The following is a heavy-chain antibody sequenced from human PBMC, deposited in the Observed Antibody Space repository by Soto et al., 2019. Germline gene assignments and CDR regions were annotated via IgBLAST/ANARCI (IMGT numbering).Heavy chain of an antibody. CDR3: AKTPGVATIPYYYYGMDV. D-gene: IGHD5-12*01. CDR2: ISYDGSNK. J-gene: IGHJ6*02. CDR1: GFTFSSYG. V-gene: IGHV3-30*18. Sequence: QVQLVESGGGVVQPGRSLRLSCAASGFTFSSYGMHWVRQAPGKGLEWVAVISYDGSNKYYADSVKGRFTISRDNSKNTLYLQMNSLRAEDTAVYYCAKTPGVATIPYYYYGMDVWGQGTTVTVSS.